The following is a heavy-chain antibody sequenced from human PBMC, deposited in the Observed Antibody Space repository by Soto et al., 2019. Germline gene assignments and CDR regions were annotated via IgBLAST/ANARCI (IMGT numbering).Heavy chain of an antibody. CDR1: GYTFTSYY. CDR2: INPSGGST. Sequence: GASVKVSCKASGYTFTSYYMHWVRQAPGQGFEWMGIINPSGGSTSYAQKFKGRVSMTRDTSTSTVYMELSSLRSEDTAVYYCARAFTSKGVLDYWGQGTLVTVSS. CDR3: ARAFTSKGVLDY. J-gene: IGHJ4*02. V-gene: IGHV1-46*01. D-gene: IGHD3-10*01.